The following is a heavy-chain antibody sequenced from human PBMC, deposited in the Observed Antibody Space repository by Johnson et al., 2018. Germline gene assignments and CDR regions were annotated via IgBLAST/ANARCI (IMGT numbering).Heavy chain of an antibody. CDR2: IRSNAYGGTT. J-gene: IGHJ5*02. CDR1: GFTFGAYA. Sequence: VQLVESGGGLVQPGRSLRLSCTASGFTFGAYAMSWFRQAPGKGLEWVGFIRSNAYGGTTDYAASVKGRFTISRDDSKSIAYLQLNSLKNDDTAVYYCTTDVHYDPPWGQGTLVTVSS. V-gene: IGHV3-49*03. CDR3: TTDVHYDPP. D-gene: IGHD3-3*01.